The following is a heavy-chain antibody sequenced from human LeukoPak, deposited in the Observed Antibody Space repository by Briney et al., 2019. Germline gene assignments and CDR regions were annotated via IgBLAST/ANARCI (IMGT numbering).Heavy chain of an antibody. CDR1: GFTFSTHW. D-gene: IGHD3-22*01. Sequence: GGFLRLSCAASGFTFSTHWMHWVRQVPGRGPVWVSRADGGGSSTSYADSVKGRFSISRDNAKSTLYLQMSGLRAEDTAVYYCARGPGSSGGAYVGDYWGHGTLVTVSS. V-gene: IGHV3-74*01. CDR3: ARGPGSSGGAYVGDY. J-gene: IGHJ4*01. CDR2: ADGGGSST.